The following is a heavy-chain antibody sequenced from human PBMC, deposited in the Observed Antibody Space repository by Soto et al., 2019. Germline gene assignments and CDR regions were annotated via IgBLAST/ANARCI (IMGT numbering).Heavy chain of an antibody. CDR3: ARHSSGWHDYFDY. CDR2: IYYSGST. J-gene: IGHJ4*02. D-gene: IGHD6-19*01. Sequence: SDTLSLTCTVSGGSISIYYWSWIRQPPGKGLEWIGYIYYSGSTNYNPSLKSRVTISVDTSKNQFSLKLSSVTAADTAVYYCARHSSGWHDYFDYWGQGTLVTVS. CDR1: GGSISIYY. V-gene: IGHV4-59*08.